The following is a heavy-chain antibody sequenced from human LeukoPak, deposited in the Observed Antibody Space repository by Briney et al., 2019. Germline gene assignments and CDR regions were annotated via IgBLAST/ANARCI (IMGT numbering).Heavy chain of an antibody. CDR1: GLTFSSSY. D-gene: IGHD3-16*01. CDR3: ARNMLFAFDI. CDR2: IYNDGST. Sequence: PGGSLRLSCAASGLTFSSSYMSWVHQAPGKGLEWVSIIYNDGSTYYADSMKGRFTISRDNAKNTLYLQVNSRRAEDTAMYYCARNMLFAFDIWGQGTMVTVSS. J-gene: IGHJ3*02. V-gene: IGHV3-53*01.